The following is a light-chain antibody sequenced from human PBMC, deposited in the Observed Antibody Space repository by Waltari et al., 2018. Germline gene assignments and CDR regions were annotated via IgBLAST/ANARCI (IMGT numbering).Light chain of an antibody. CDR1: SRDVGSSAF. CDR3: CSYAGSNWV. J-gene: IGLJ3*02. CDR2: EGS. Sequence: QSALTQPASVSGSPGQSIPIPCTATSRDVGSSAFVSWYQQHPGRAPKLMIYEGSKRPSGVSNRFSGSKSGNTASLTISGLQAEDEADYYCCSYAGSNWVFGGGTKLTVL. V-gene: IGLV2-23*01.